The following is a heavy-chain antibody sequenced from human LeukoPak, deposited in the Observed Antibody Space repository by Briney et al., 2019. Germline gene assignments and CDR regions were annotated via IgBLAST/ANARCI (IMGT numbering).Heavy chain of an antibody. CDR3: ARDIAAAGPFDY. Sequence: GAXVKVSCKASGGTFSSYAISWVRQAPGQGLEWMGGIIPIFGTANYAQKFQGRVTITTDESTSTAYMELSSLRSEDTAVYYCARDIAAAGPFDYWGQGTLVTVSS. CDR1: GGTFSSYA. CDR2: IIPIFGTA. D-gene: IGHD6-13*01. V-gene: IGHV1-69*05. J-gene: IGHJ4*02.